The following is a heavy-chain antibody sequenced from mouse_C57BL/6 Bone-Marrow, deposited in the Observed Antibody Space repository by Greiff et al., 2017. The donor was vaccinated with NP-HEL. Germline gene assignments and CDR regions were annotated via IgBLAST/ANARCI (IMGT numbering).Heavy chain of an antibody. CDR2: ISSGGSYT. Sequence: EVHLVESGGDLVKPGGSLKLSCAASGFTFSSYGMSWVRQTPDKRLEWVATISSGGSYTYYPDSVKGRFTISRDNAKNTLYLQMSSLKSEDTAMYYCARRGDYYYGSSPWGQGTLVTVSA. CDR1: GFTFSSYG. V-gene: IGHV5-6*01. CDR3: ARRGDYYYGSSP. J-gene: IGHJ3*01. D-gene: IGHD1-1*01.